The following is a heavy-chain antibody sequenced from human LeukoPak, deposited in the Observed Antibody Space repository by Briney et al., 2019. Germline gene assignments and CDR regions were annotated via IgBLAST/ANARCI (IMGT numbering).Heavy chain of an antibody. V-gene: IGHV3-30-3*01. CDR3: ARDMTTVTTHFDY. CDR1: GFTFSSYA. CDR2: ISYDGSNK. J-gene: IGHJ4*02. D-gene: IGHD4-17*01. Sequence: GRSLRLSCAASGFTFSSYAMHWVRQAPGKGLEWVAVISYDGSNKYYADSVKGRFTISRDNSKNTLYLQMNSLRAEDTAVYYCARDMTTVTTHFDYWGQGTLVTVSS.